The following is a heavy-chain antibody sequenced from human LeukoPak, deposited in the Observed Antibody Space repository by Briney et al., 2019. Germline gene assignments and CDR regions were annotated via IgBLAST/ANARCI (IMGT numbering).Heavy chain of an antibody. CDR3: ARDPESTFDC. J-gene: IGHJ5*01. D-gene: IGHD5/OR15-5a*01. CDR1: GFTFSSYW. V-gene: IGHV3-21*01. CDR2: ISSSSSYI. Sequence: GGSLRLSCAASGFTFSSYWMNWVRQAPGKGLEWVSSISSSSSYIYYADSVKGRFTISRDNAKNSLYLQMNSLRAEDTAVYYCARDPESTFDCWGQGTLVTVSS.